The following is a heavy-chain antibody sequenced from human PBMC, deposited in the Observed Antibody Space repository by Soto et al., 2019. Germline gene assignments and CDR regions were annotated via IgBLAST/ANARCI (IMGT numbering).Heavy chain of an antibody. CDR2: IKSKTDGGTT. CDR1: GFTFSNAW. J-gene: IGHJ4*02. V-gene: IGHV3-15*01. CDR3: TTGANSY. Sequence: GGALRLSCSASGFTFSNAWMSWVRQAPGKGLEWVDPIKSKTDGGTTGYAAPVKGRFTISSDDSKNTLYLQMSSLKTANTAVYYCTTGANSYWGQGTLVTVSS.